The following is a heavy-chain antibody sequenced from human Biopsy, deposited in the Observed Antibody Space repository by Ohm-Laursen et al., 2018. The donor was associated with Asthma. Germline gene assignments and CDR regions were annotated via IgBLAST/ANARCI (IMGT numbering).Heavy chain of an antibody. Sequence: SLRLSCAASGFTFSSYWMRWVRQAPGKGLMWVSRINSDGSSTTYADSVKGRFTISRDNAENTLYLRMNSLRAEDTAVYYCARVSALYDFWSGYSLYDYWGQGTLVTVSS. CDR1: GFTFSSYW. D-gene: IGHD3-3*01. CDR3: ARVSALYDFWSGYSLYDY. J-gene: IGHJ4*02. CDR2: INSDGSST. V-gene: IGHV3-74*01.